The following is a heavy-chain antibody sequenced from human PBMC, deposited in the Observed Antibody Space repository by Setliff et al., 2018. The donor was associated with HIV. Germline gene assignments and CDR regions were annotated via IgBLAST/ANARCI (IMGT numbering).Heavy chain of an antibody. J-gene: IGHJ4*01. CDR2: IYYTGST. CDR3: ARKGDFDY. CDR1: SDSIRFYY. V-gene: IGHV4-59*01. Sequence: LSLTCTVSSDSIRFYYWTWIRQPPGKGLEWIGNIYYTGSTNYNPSLKSRITISIDTSKSQFSLKLTSVAAADTAVYYCARKGDFDYWGHGTLVTVSS.